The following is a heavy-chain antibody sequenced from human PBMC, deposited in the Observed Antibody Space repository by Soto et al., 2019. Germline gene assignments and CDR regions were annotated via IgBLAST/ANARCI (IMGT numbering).Heavy chain of an antibody. CDR1: GGSVSSGSYF. D-gene: IGHD2-15*01. J-gene: IGHJ3*02. Sequence: QVQLQESGPGLVKSSETLSLTCSVSGGSVSSGSYFWSWIRQPPGEGLEWIGHILYSGNAYYNPSLKSRVTISVDTSKNQFSLRLTSLTAADTAVYYCARHPGGPYCSGGTCYFTAFDIWGQGTTVTVSS. CDR2: ILYSGNA. V-gene: IGHV4-61*01. CDR3: ARHPGGPYCSGGTCYFTAFDI.